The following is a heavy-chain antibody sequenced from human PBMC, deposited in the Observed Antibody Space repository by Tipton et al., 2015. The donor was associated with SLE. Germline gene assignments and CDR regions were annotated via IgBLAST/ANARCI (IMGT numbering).Heavy chain of an antibody. CDR1: GYSISSGYY. J-gene: IGHJ4*02. CDR2: IYHSGSP. D-gene: IGHD6-19*01. V-gene: IGHV4-38-2*02. CDR3: ARDLGIAVAALDY. Sequence: TLSLTCAVSGYSISSGYYWGWIRQPPGKGLEWIGGIYHSGSPYYNPSLKSRVTISVDTSKNQFSLKLSSVTAADTAVYYCARDLGIAVAALDYWGQGTLVTVSS.